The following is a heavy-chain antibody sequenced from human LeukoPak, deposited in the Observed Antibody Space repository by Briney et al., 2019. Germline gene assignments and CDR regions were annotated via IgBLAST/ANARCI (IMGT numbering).Heavy chain of an antibody. CDR3: ARGPFGVGIVVVHFDY. CDR1: GGTFSSYA. J-gene: IGHJ4*02. D-gene: IGHD3-22*01. V-gene: IGHV1-69*05. CDR2: IIPIFGTA. Sequence: ASVKVSCKASGGTFSSYAISWVRQAPGQGLEWMGGIIPIFGTANYAQKFQGRVTITTDESTSTAYMELSSLRPEDTAVYYCARGPFGVGIVVVHFDYWGQGTLVTVSS.